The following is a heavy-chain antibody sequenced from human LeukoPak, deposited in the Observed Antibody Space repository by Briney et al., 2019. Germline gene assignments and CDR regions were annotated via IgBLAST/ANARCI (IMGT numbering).Heavy chain of an antibody. V-gene: IGHV3-30*04. D-gene: IGHD5-18*01. CDR1: GFTFSSYA. Sequence: PGGSLRLSCAASGFTFSSYAMHWVRQAPGKGLEWVAVISYDGSNKYYADSVKGRFTISRDNSKNTLYLQMNSLRAEDTAVYYCARTNVDTAMADDYWGRGTLVTVSS. CDR3: ARTNVDTAMADDY. J-gene: IGHJ4*02. CDR2: ISYDGSNK.